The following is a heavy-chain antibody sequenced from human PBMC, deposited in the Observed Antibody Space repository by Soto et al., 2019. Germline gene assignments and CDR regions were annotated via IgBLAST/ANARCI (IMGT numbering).Heavy chain of an antibody. D-gene: IGHD6-13*01. Sequence: QVQLVESGGGLVKPGGSLRLSCAASGFTFSDYYMSWIRQAPGKGLEWVSSISSSSSYTNYADSVKGRFTISRDNAKNSLYLRMSSLGAEGTAVYYCARDRKAAAATFDYWGQGTLVTVSS. V-gene: IGHV3-11*06. CDR3: ARDRKAAAATFDY. CDR2: ISSSSSYT. CDR1: GFTFSDYY. J-gene: IGHJ4*02.